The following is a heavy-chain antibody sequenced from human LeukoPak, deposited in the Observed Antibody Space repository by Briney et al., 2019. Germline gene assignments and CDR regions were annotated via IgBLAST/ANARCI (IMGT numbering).Heavy chain of an antibody. Sequence: GASVKVSCKASGYTFTGYYMHWVRQAPGQGLEWMGWINPNSGGTNYAQKFQGRVTMTRDTSISTAYMELSRLRSDDTAVYYCASLVNIAAAGDDAFDIWGQGTMVTVPS. V-gene: IGHV1-2*02. CDR2: INPNSGGT. J-gene: IGHJ3*02. CDR3: ASLVNIAAAGDDAFDI. D-gene: IGHD6-13*01. CDR1: GYTFTGYY.